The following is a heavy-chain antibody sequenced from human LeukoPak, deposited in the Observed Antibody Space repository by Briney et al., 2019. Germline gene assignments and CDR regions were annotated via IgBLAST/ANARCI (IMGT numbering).Heavy chain of an antibody. CDR3: AKRSRYCSGGSCYSSYYYYGMYV. V-gene: IGHV3-23*01. CDR2: ISGSGGST. D-gene: IGHD2-15*01. CDR1: GFTFSSYA. Sequence: GGSLRLSCAASGFTFSSYAMSWVRQAPGKGLEWVSAISGSGGSTYYADSVKGRFTISRDNSKNTLYLQMNSLRAEDTAEYYCAKRSRYCSGGSCYSSYYYYGMYVWGQGTTVTVSS. J-gene: IGHJ6*02.